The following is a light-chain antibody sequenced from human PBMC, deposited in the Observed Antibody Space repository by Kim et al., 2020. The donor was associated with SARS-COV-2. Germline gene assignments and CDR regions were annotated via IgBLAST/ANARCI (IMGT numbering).Light chain of an antibody. Sequence: GDRVTITCRASQSISTYLNWYQQIPGKVPKLLIYAASSMRSGVPSRFSGSGSGTDFTLTISSLQPEDFATYYCQQSYSTPRTFGQGTKVDIK. CDR3: QQSYSTPRT. CDR2: AAS. V-gene: IGKV1-39*01. J-gene: IGKJ1*01. CDR1: QSISTY.